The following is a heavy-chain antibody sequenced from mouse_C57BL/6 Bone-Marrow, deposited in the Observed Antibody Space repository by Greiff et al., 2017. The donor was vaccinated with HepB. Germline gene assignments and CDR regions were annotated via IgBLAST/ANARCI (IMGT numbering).Heavy chain of an antibody. CDR1: GYSITSGYY. CDR3: ARGGDYEGFAY. V-gene: IGHV3-6*01. J-gene: IGHJ3*01. Sequence: EVKLQESGPGLVKPSQSLSLTCSVTGYSITSGYYWNWIRQFPGNKLEWMGYISYDGSNNYNPSLKNRISITRDTSKNQFFLKLNSVTTEDTATYYCARGGDYEGFAYWGQGTLVTVSA. D-gene: IGHD2-4*01. CDR2: ISYDGSN.